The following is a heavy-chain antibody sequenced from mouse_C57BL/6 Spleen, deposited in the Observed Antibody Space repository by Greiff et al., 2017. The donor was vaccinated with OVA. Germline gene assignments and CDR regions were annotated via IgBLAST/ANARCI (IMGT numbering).Heavy chain of an antibody. D-gene: IGHD2-5*01. J-gene: IGHJ4*01. CDR2: IWSGGST. V-gene: IGHV2-2*01. Sequence: QVQLKQSGPGLVQPSQSLSITCTVSGFSLTSYGVHWVRQSPGKGLEWLGVIWSGGSTDYNAAFISRLSISKDNSKSQVFFKMNSLQADDTAIYYCARNKETIVTTNYAMDYWGQGTSVTVSS. CDR3: ARNKETIVTTNYAMDY. CDR1: GFSLTSYG.